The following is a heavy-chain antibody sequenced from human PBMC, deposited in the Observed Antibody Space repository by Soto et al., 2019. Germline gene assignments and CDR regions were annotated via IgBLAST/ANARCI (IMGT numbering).Heavy chain of an antibody. Sequence: PVESLRISCKGSGYTFTNYWSGWVRQMPGKGLEWMGIIYPGDSDTKYNPSFQGQVTISADKSITTTYLQWSSLKASDTAIYYCAASIFYYGMDVWGQGTTVTVSS. CDR3: AASIFYYGMDV. V-gene: IGHV5-51*01. CDR1: GYTFTNYW. CDR2: IYPGDSDT. J-gene: IGHJ6*02.